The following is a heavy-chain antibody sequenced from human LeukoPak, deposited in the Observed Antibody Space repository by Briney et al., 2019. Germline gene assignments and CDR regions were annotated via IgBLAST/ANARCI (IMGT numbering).Heavy chain of an antibody. D-gene: IGHD2-2*01. CDR3: AKDYRYCTSTSCYGDDAFDI. J-gene: IGHJ3*02. CDR2: ISGSGGRT. Sequence: GGSLRLSCAASGFTFSSYAMSWVRQAPGKGLEWVSAISGSGGRTYYADSVKGRFTISRDNSKNTLYLQMHSLRAEDTAVYYCAKDYRYCTSTSCYGDDAFDIWGQGAMVSVSS. CDR1: GFTFSSYA. V-gene: IGHV3-23*01.